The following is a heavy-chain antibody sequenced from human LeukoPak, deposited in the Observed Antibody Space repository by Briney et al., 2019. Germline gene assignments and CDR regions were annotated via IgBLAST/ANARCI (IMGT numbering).Heavy chain of an antibody. V-gene: IGHV3-7*03. J-gene: IGHJ4*02. CDR2: IAANGNDK. CDR3: AREVFFQFDN. Sequence: TGGSLRLSCAASGFTFRKYWMAWVRQAPGRGLEWVATIAANGNDKDYEDALQGRFTTSRDNARNSPSLRIDSLRAEDTAQYYCAREVFFQFDNWGQGALVTVSS. CDR1: GFTFRKYW.